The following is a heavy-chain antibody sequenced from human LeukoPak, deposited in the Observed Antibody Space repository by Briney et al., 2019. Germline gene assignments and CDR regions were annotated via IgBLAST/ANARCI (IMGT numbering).Heavy chain of an antibody. CDR3: ALGIFNYYDSSGYSRGDAFDI. V-gene: IGHV4-39*07. CDR2: IYYSGST. D-gene: IGHD3-22*01. J-gene: IGHJ3*02. Sequence: SETLSLTCTVSGGSISGSSYYWGWIRQPPGKGLEWIGSIYYSGSTYYNPSLKSRVTISVDTSKNQFSLKLSSVTAADTAVYYCALGIFNYYDSSGYSRGDAFDIWGQGTMVTVSS. CDR1: GGSISGSSYY.